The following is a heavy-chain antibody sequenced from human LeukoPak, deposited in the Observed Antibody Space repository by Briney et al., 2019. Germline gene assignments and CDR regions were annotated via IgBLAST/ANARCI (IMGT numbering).Heavy chain of an antibody. CDR3: AREGSVTTPYYYYGMDV. Sequence: ASVKVSCKASGYTFTSYYMHWVRQAPGQGLEWMGIMKPSGGSTSYAQKFQGRVTMTRDTSTSTVYMELSSLRSEDTALYYCAREGSVTTPYYYYGMDVWGTGTTVTVSS. J-gene: IGHJ6*04. D-gene: IGHD4-17*01. CDR1: GYTFTSYY. V-gene: IGHV1-46*01. CDR2: MKPSGGST.